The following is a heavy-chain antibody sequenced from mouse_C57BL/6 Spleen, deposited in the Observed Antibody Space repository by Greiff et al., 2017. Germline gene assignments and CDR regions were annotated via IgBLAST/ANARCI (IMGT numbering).Heavy chain of an antibody. CDR3: ARSLRWIYYFDY. D-gene: IGHD1-1*01. J-gene: IGHJ2*01. V-gene: IGHV1-72*01. Sequence: QVQLQQPGAELVKPGASVKLSCKASGYTFNSYCMHWVKQRPGRGLEWIGRIDPTSGGTKYNEKFKSKATLTVDKPSSTAYLQLSSLTSEDSAVYYCARSLRWIYYFDYRGKGTTLTVSS. CDR2: IDPTSGGT. CDR1: GYTFNSYC.